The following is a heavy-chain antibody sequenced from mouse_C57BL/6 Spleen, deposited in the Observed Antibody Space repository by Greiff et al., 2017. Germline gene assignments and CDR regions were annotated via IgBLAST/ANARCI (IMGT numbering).Heavy chain of an antibody. CDR3: ARKGLDGWYFDV. CDR2: IHPNSGST. J-gene: IGHJ1*03. D-gene: IGHD2-13*01. CDR1: GYTFTSYW. V-gene: IGHV1-64*01. Sequence: QVQLQQPGAELVKPGASVKLSCKASGYTFTSYWMHWVKQRPGQGLEWIGMIHPNSGSTNYNEKFKSKATLTVDKSSSTAYMQLSSLTSEDSAVYYCARKGLDGWYFDVWGTGTTVTVSS.